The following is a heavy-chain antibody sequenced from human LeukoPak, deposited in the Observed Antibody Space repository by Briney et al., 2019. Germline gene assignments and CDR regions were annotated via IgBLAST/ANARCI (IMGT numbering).Heavy chain of an antibody. CDR1: GGTFSSYT. CDR3: DSYYGSGPDGY. Sequence: ASVKVSCKASGGTFSSYTISWVRQAPGQGLEWMGRIIPILGIANYAQKFQGRVTITADKSTSTAYMELSSLRSADTAVYYCDSYYGSGPDGYWGQGTLVTVSS. V-gene: IGHV1-69*02. J-gene: IGHJ4*02. D-gene: IGHD3-10*01. CDR2: IIPILGIA.